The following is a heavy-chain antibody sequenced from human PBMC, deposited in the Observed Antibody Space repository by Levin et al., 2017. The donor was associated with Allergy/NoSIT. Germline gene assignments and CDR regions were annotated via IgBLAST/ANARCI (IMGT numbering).Heavy chain of an antibody. J-gene: IGHJ6*02. CDR2: ISAGGNYI. D-gene: IGHD3-22*01. CDR1: GILFSSYD. Sequence: TGWSLRLSCAASGILFSSYDMNWVRQAPGKGLEWVSSISAGGNYIYYADSVKGRFTISRDNAKNSLFLQMNSLRAEDTAVYYCASWAMYHYDRSAFDYFYYAMDVWGQGTTVTVSS. CDR3: ASWAMYHYDRSAFDYFYYAMDV. V-gene: IGHV3-21*01.